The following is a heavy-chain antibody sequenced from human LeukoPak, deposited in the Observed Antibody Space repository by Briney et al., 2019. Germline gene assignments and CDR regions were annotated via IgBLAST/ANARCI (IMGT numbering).Heavy chain of an antibody. Sequence: SETLSLTCTVSSGSISSYNYYSAWIRQPPGKGLEWIGSVFYSGSTYYNPSLKSRVTISVDTSNNQFSLRLTSVTTADTAVYYCATPIGATDWFDPWGQGTLVTVSS. J-gene: IGHJ5*02. D-gene: IGHD5-12*01. V-gene: IGHV4-39*01. CDR1: SGSISSYNYY. CDR3: ATPIGATDWFDP. CDR2: VFYSGST.